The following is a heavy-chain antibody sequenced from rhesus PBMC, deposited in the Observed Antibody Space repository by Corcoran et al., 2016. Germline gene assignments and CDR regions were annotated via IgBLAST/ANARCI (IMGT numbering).Heavy chain of an antibody. CDR1: GGTISGYF. J-gene: IGHJ5-1*01. CDR3: ARDSDDADWNNRFDV. Sequence: QLQEWGPGLLKPSETLSLTCTVSGGTISGYFWRWIRQFTGPGLEWIGNIYLNRAGTNYSPSLIGRVTIARDPSRSQCSLALTALTAADTAIYYCARDSDDADWNNRFDVWGPGHLVTVSS. D-gene: IGHD1-26*01. V-gene: IGHV4-81*01. CDR2: IYLNRAGT.